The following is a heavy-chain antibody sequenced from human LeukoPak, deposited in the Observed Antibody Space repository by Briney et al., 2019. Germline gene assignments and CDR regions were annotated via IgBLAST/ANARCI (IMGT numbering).Heavy chain of an antibody. D-gene: IGHD3-3*01. CDR1: GYSFTTYW. J-gene: IGHJ4*02. CDR2: INPGDSDT. CDR3: ARRNVGAGSGELDY. Sequence: GESLKTSCKGSGYSFTTYWIGWVRQMPGKGLEWMGIINPGDSDTRYSPSFQGQVTISADKSISTAYLQWSSLKASDTATYYCARRNVGAGSGELDYWGQGTLVTVSS. V-gene: IGHV5-51*01.